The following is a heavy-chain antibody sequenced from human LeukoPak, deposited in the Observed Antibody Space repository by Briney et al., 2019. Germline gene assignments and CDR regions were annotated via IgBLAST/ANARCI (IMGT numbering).Heavy chain of an antibody. CDR2: ISYIGST. V-gene: IGHV4-59*11. J-gene: IGHJ6*03. Sequence: PSETLSLTCAVSDDSFSSHYWTWIRQPPGKGLEWIGYISYIGSTNYNPSLKSRVTISVDTSKNQFSLKLSSVTAADTAVYYCARLAGNSGYYYYYYYYYMDVWGKGTTVTVSS. CDR3: ARLAGNSGYYYYYYYYYMDV. D-gene: IGHD3-22*01. CDR1: DDSFSSHY.